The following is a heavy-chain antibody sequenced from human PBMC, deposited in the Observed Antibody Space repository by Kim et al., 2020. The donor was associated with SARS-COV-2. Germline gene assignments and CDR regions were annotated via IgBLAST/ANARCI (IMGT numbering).Heavy chain of an antibody. Sequence: GGSLRLSCAASGFTFSSYAMHWVRQAPGKGLEWVAVISYDGSNKYYADSVKGRFTISRDNSKNTLYLQMNSLRAEDTAVYYCARVWRWQAGFDYWGQGTLVTVSS. CDR1: GFTFSSYA. V-gene: IGHV3-30*04. CDR2: ISYDGSNK. J-gene: IGHJ4*02. CDR3: ARVWRWQAGFDY. D-gene: IGHD6-19*01.